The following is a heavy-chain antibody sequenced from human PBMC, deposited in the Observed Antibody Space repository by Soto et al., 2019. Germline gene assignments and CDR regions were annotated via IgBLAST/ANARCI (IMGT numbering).Heavy chain of an antibody. CDR2: INPDNGNT. CDR3: ARDMLTVGPRANDAFDV. D-gene: IGHD2-8*01. CDR1: GFSFSDNL. Sequence: QVQLVQSGAEVRKPGASVNISCRASGFSFSDNLINWVRQAPGQSLEWMGWINPDNGNTRYSQTFHGRVTISRHSSASLAYVAVRDLTSDDTAVYHCARDMLTVGPRANDAFDVWGQGTMVPVSS. V-gene: IGHV1-3*01. J-gene: IGHJ3*01.